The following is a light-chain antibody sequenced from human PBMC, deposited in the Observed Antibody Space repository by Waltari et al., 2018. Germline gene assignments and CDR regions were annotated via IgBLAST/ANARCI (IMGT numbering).Light chain of an antibody. Sequence: QSPLTNPASVSASPGQSITISCTGTSSDIGNDNLVTWYQQHSGKVPKLIIYDVTQRPSGVSERFSGSKSGNTASLTISGLQEDDEADYYCCSYAVSSTLVFGGGTKVTVL. CDR1: SSDIGNDNL. J-gene: IGLJ2*01. CDR3: CSYAVSSTLV. V-gene: IGLV2-23*02. CDR2: DVT.